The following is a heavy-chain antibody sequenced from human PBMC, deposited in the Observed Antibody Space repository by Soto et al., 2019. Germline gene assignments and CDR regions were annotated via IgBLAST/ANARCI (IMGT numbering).Heavy chain of an antibody. CDR3: ARDVGATGD. CDR2: INAGNGNT. D-gene: IGHD1-26*01. J-gene: IGHJ4*02. V-gene: IGHV1-3*01. Sequence: QVQLVQSGAEVKNPGASGKVSCKVLDYTLTTYAMHWVRQAPGQRLEWMGWINAGNGNTKYSQKFQGRVTITRDTSASTAYMELSSLRSEDTAVYYCARDVGATGDWGQGTLVTVSS. CDR1: DYTLTTYA.